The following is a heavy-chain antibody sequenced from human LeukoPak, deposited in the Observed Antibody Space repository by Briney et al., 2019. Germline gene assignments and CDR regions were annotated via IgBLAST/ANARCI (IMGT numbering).Heavy chain of an antibody. Sequence: SETLSLTCTVSGGSISSSSYYWGWIRQPPGKGLEWIGSIYYSGSTYYNPSLKSRVTISVDTSKNQFSLKLSSVTAADTAVYYCARYPLYYSSTTCYYYWGQGTLVTVSS. CDR1: GGSISSSSYY. J-gene: IGHJ4*02. D-gene: IGHD2-2*01. CDR3: ARYPLYYSSTTCYYY. V-gene: IGHV4-39*01. CDR2: IYYSGST.